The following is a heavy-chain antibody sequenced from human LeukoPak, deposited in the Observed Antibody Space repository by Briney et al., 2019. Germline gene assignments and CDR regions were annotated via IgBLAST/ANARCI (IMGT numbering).Heavy chain of an antibody. CDR2: IYYSGST. Sequence: SETLSLTCTVPGGSISSYYWSWIRQPPGKGLEGIGYIYYSGSTNYNPSLKSRVTISVDTSKNQFSLKLSSVTAADTAVYYCAREGRWGSSPVDYWGQGTLVTVSS. CDR3: AREGRWGSSPVDY. V-gene: IGHV4-59*01. CDR1: GGSISSYY. D-gene: IGHD6-13*01. J-gene: IGHJ4*02.